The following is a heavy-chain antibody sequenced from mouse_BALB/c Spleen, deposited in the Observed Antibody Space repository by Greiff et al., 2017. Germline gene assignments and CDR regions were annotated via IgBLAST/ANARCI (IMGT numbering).Heavy chain of an antibody. CDR1: GYTFTDYA. V-gene: IGHV1S137*01. Sequence: VQLQESGAELVRPGVSVKISCKGSGYTFTDYAMHWVKQSHAKSLEWIGVISTYYGDASYNQKFKGKATMTVDKSSSTAYMELARLTSEDSAIYYCARGTTVVGDYAMDYWGQGTSVTVSS. D-gene: IGHD1-1*01. J-gene: IGHJ4*01. CDR2: ISTYYGDA. CDR3: ARGTTVVGDYAMDY.